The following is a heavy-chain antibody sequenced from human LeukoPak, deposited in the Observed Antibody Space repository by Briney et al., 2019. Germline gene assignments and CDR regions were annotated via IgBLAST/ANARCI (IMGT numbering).Heavy chain of an antibody. V-gene: IGHV4-34*01. CDR3: ASLVDTAMATRSDYYGMDV. D-gene: IGHD5-18*01. Sequence: SETLSLTCAVYGGSFSGYYWSWIRQPPGKGLEWIGEINHSGSTNYNPSLKSRVTISVDTSKNQFSLKLSSVTAADTAVYYCASLVDTAMATRSDYYGMDVWGQGTTVTVSS. CDR1: GGSFSGYY. J-gene: IGHJ6*02. CDR2: INHSGST.